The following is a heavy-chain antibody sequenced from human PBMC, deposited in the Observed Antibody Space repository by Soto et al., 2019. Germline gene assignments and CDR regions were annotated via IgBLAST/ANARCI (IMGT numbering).Heavy chain of an antibody. J-gene: IGHJ4*02. Sequence: GGSLRLSCAASGVTLRSHSMSWVRHAPGKGLEWVAFTSSMSSFIYYANSVKGRFTVSRDNANNSLYLQMNGLRAEDTAVYYCARDWESAVGPFCWAHSWGQGTQVTVSS. D-gene: IGHD6-19*01. CDR1: GVTLRSHS. CDR2: TSSMSSFI. CDR3: ARDWESAVGPFCWAHS. V-gene: IGHV3-21*01.